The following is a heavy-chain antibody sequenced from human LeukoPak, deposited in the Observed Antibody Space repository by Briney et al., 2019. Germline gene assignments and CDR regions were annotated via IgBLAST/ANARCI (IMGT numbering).Heavy chain of an antibody. J-gene: IGHJ6*03. CDR3: ARGGGNLLPYFDPKYYYYMDV. D-gene: IGHD3-9*01. Sequence: SETLSLTCAVYGGSSCGYYWSWIRQPPGKGLEWIAEINHSGRTNFNPSLRGRVTVYVDTSKNQFSLKLSSVTAADTAVYYCARGGGNLLPYFDPKYYYYMDVWGKGTTVTVSS. CDR2: INHSGRT. V-gene: IGHV4-34*01. CDR1: GGSSCGYY.